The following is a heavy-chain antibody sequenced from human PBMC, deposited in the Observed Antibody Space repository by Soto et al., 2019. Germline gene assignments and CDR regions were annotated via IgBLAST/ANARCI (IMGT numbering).Heavy chain of an antibody. CDR1: GGSMIGYH. CDR2: VFDSGST. CDR3: ASCLNSAGSCLRFLR. D-gene: IGHD2-15*01. Sequence: QVQLQESGPGLMKPSETLSLICTVSGGSMIGYHWTWIRQSPGKEMEFIGSVFDSGSTKSNPSLRSRVAISMDASKRQFSLTLSSVTAADTAVYYCASCLNSAGSCLRFLRWGQGTLVTVSS. V-gene: IGHV4-59*12. J-gene: IGHJ1*01.